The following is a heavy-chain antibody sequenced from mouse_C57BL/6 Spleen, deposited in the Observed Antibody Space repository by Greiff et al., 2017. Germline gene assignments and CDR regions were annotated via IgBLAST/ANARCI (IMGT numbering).Heavy chain of an antibody. CDR2: INPSSGYT. Sequence: VQLQQSGAELAKPGASVKLSCKASGYTFTSYWMHWVKQRPGQGLEWIGYINPSSGYTKYNQKFKDKATLTADKSSSTAYMQLSSLTYEDSAVYYCARGDYGIFYAMDYWGQGTSVTVSS. CDR1: GYTFTSYW. CDR3: ARGDYGIFYAMDY. J-gene: IGHJ4*01. V-gene: IGHV1-7*01. D-gene: IGHD2-1*01.